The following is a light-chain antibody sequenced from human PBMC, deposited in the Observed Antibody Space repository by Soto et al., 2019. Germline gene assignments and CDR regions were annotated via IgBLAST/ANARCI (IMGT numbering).Light chain of an antibody. CDR3: QQYDNLPWT. CDR2: EVS. CDR1: EDITKY. J-gene: IGKJ1*01. V-gene: IGKV1-33*01. Sequence: DIQMTHSSCSPSASDGDRFTITCQASEDITKYLTWYQQKPGKAPKLLVFEVSNLELGVPSRFSGIGSGTHFTFTVSSLQPEDIGTYYCQQYDNLPWTFGQGTKVDIK.